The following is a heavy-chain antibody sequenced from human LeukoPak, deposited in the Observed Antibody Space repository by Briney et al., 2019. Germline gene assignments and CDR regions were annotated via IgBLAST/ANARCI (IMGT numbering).Heavy chain of an antibody. D-gene: IGHD3-3*01. CDR2: IYYSGST. V-gene: IGHV4-38-2*02. J-gene: IGHJ3*02. CDR3: ARGSRLGVVERDAFDI. Sequence: SETLSLTCTVSGYSISSGYYWGWIRQPPGKGLEWIGSIYYSGSTYYNPSLKSRVTISVDTSKNQFSLKLSSVTAADTAVYYCARGSRLGVVERDAFDIWGQGTMVTVSS. CDR1: GYSISSGYY.